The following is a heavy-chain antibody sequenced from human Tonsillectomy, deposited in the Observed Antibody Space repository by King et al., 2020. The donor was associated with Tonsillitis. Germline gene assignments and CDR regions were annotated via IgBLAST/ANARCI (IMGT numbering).Heavy chain of an antibody. CDR1: GFSLSTTLVG. CDR3: AHARGGGNSPLFDY. CDR2: IYGDDDK. J-gene: IGHJ4*02. D-gene: IGHD4-23*01. Sequence: ITLKESGPTLVKPTQTLTLTCSFSGFSLSTTLVGVAWIRQPPGKALEWLALIYGDDDKRYSPSLKTRLTITKDTSKNQVVLTMTNMDPVDTATYYCAHARGGGNSPLFDYWGQGTLVTVSS. V-gene: IGHV2-5*02.